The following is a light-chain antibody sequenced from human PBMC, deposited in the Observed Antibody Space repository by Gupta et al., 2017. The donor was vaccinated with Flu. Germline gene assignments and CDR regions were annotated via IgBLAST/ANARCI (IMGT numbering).Light chain of an antibody. CDR2: DDS. CDR1: NIGSKS. CDR3: QVWDSSTDHLV. V-gene: IGLV3-21*02. J-gene: IGLJ2*01. Sequence: SYVLTQAPSVSVAPGQTARITCGGNNIGSKSVHWYQQKPGQAPVLVVYDDSDRPSGIPERFSGDNSGNTAALTITRVEAGDEADYYCQVWDSSTDHLVFGGGTKLTVL.